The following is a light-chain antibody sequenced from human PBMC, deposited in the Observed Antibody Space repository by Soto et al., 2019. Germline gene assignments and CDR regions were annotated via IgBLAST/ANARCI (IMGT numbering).Light chain of an antibody. V-gene: IGKV3-20*01. J-gene: IGKJ1*01. CDR3: QFYNNWPRT. CDR1: QSVSSSY. Sequence: IVFTQSPSTLSLSPGERATLSCWASQSVSSSYLAWYQQKPGQPPRLLIYGASSRATGIPDRFSGSGSGTDFTLTISSLQSEDFAVYYCQFYNNWPRTFGQGTKVDIK. CDR2: GAS.